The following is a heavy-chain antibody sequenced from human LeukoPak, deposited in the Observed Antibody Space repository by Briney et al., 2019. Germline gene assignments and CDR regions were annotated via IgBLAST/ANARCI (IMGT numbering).Heavy chain of an antibody. J-gene: IGHJ6*03. D-gene: IGHD6-19*01. CDR1: GFTFSSYA. CDR3: AKDSSSSGWYDYYYYYMDV. V-gene: IGHV3-23*01. CDR2: ISGSGGST. Sequence: GGSLRLSCAASGFTFSSYAMSWVRQAPGKGLEWVSAISGSGGSTYYADSVKGRFTISRDNSKNTLYLQMNSLRAEDTAVYYCAKDSSSSGWYDYYYYYMDVWGKGTTVTISS.